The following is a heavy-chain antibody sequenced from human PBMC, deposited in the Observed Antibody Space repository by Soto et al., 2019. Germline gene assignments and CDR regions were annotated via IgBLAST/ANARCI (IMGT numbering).Heavy chain of an antibody. CDR1: GFTFDYYW. D-gene: IGHD4-4*01. CDR2: IQNDGSRT. CDR3: ARGNLGGFDL. V-gene: IGHV3-74*01. Sequence: EVQLVESEGGLVQRGGSLRLSCAASGFTFDYYWMHWVRQAPGQGLVWVAHIQNDGSRTTYADSVKGRFTISRDNAKNTMYLQMNSLGGEETAVYYCARGNLGGFDLWGQGTTVTVSS. J-gene: IGHJ3*01.